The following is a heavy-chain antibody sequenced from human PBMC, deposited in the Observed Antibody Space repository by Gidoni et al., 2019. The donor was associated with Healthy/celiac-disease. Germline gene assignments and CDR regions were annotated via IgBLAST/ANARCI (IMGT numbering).Heavy chain of an antibody. CDR3: ARVAVAQHNAFDI. CDR1: GYSISSGYY. V-gene: IGHV4-38-2*01. Sequence: QVQLQESGPGLVKPSETLSLTCAVSGYSISSGYYWGWIRQPPGKGLEWIGSIYHSGSTYYNPSLKSRVTISVDTSKNQFSLKLSSVTAADTAVYYCARVAVAQHNAFDIWGQGTMVTVSS. D-gene: IGHD6-19*01. J-gene: IGHJ3*02. CDR2: IYHSGST.